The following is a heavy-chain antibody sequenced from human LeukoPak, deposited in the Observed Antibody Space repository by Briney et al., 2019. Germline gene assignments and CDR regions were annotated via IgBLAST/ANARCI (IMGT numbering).Heavy chain of an antibody. CDR2: IYYTGTT. D-gene: IGHD3-10*01. J-gene: IGHJ4*02. CDR3: ARHQAVLLWFGELYD. V-gene: IGHV4-39*01. Sequence: SETLSLTCTVSGGSISSSLYHWGWIRQSPGTNLEWLGSIYYTGTTHYNPSLKSRVTISVDTSKNQFSLNLSSVTAADTAVYYCARHQAVLLWFGELYDWGQGTVVTVSS. CDR1: GGSISSSLYH.